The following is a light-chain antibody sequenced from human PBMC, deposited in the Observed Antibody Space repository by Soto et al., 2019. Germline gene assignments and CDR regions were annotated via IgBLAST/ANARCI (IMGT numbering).Light chain of an antibody. Sequence: QSLLTQPPSASGSPGQSVTISCPGTSSDVGGYNYVSWYQQHPGKAPQLVIYGVNKRASGVPDRFSGSKSGNTASLTVSGLQAEDEADYYCSSYAGSNILYVFGTGTKVTVL. CDR3: SSYAGSNILYV. J-gene: IGLJ1*01. V-gene: IGLV2-8*01. CDR1: SSDVGGYNY. CDR2: GVN.